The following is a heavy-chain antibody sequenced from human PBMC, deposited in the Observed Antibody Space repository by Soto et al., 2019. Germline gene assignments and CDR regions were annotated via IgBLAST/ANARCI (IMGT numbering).Heavy chain of an antibody. CDR3: ARASSSSSAADD. CDR2: IYDSESA. D-gene: IGHD6-6*01. V-gene: IGHV4-31*03. CDR1: GGSISSGGYY. J-gene: IGHJ4*02. Sequence: QVQLQESGAGLVKPSQTLSLTCSVSGGSISSGGYYWSWIRHQPGKGLEWIGYIYDSESAYYNPSLKSRVTISMDTSKNHFAMRLSSVTAADTAVYYCARASSSSSAADDWGQGTLATVSS.